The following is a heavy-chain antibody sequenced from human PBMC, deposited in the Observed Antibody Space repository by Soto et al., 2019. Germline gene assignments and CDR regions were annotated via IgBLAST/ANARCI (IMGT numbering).Heavy chain of an antibody. CDR1: GFSFYDYA. CDR3: ARDVWSRASGPPDS. D-gene: IGHD3-10*01. CDR2: ISWNSGTI. V-gene: IGHV3-9*01. J-gene: IGHJ4*02. Sequence: EVQLVESGGGLVQPGRSLRLSCAASGFSFYDYAMHWVRQAPGKGLEWVTGISWNSGTIGYADSVKGRFTISRDNAKNSLYLQMNSLRAEDTALYYCARDVWSRASGPPDSWGQGTLVTVSS.